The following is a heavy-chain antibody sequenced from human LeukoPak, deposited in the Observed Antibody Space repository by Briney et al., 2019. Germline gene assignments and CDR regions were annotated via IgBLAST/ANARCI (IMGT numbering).Heavy chain of an antibody. J-gene: IGHJ4*02. CDR2: ITATSSST. V-gene: IGHV3-23*01. D-gene: IGHD3-10*01. CDR3: AKLFDSGTYNNFFHY. Sequence: GGSLRLSCAAYGFTFSSYAMSWVRQAPGKGLEWVSAITATSSSTYDADSVQGRFTISRDNSKNTLFLQMNSLRPEDTAIYYCAKLFDSGTYNNFFHYWGQGTLVTVSS. CDR1: GFTFSSYA.